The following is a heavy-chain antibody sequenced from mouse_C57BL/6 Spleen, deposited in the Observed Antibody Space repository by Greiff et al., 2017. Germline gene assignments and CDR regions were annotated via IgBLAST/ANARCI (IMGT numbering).Heavy chain of an antibody. Sequence: QVQLQQPGAELVKPGASVKLSCQASGYTFTSYWMHWVQPRPGQGLAWIGMLHPYSGSTNYNEKFKRKATVTVDKSSSTAYMQLSSLASEDSAVYYCARHRGSSYFDYWGQGTTLTVSA. CDR1: GYTFTSYW. V-gene: IGHV1-64*01. D-gene: IGHD1-1*01. J-gene: IGHJ2*01. CDR3: ARHRGSSYFDY. CDR2: LHPYSGST.